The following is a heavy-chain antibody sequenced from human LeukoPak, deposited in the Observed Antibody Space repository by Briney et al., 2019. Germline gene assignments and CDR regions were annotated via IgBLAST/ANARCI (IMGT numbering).Heavy chain of an antibody. D-gene: IGHD5-24*01. CDR1: GGSICTYY. J-gene: IGHJ5*02. V-gene: IGHV4-4*07. CDR3: ATDDNSLPGHNWFDP. Sequence: PSETLSLTCTVSGGSICTYYCSWIRQPAGKGLEWIGRIYTTGSTNYNPSLKSRVTISVDTSKNQISLKLTSVTAADTAVYYCATDDNSLPGHNWFDPWGQGTLVTVSS. CDR2: IYTTGST.